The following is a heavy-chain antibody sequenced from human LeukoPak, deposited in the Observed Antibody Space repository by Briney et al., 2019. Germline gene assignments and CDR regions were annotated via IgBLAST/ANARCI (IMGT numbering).Heavy chain of an antibody. D-gene: IGHD4-17*01. V-gene: IGHV1-69*05. CDR3: ARAFGYGDSYYFDY. CDR1: GGTFSSYA. J-gene: IGHJ4*02. Sequence: KVSCKASGGTFSSYAISWVRQAPGQGLEWMGRIIPIFGTANYAQKFQGRVTITTDESTSTAYMELSSLRSEDTAVYYCARAFGYGDSYYFDYWGQGTLVTVSS. CDR2: IIPIFGTA.